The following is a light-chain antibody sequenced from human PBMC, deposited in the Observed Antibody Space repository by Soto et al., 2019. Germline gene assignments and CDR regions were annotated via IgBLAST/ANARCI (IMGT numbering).Light chain of an antibody. Sequence: DIQMTQSPSTLSASVGDRVTITCRASQSISSWLAWYQQKPGKAPKLLIYAASNLETGVPSRFSGSGSGTDFTFTISSLQPEDIATYYCQQYDNLPLTFGGGTKVDIK. CDR3: QQYDNLPLT. V-gene: IGKV1-33*01. CDR2: AAS. CDR1: QSISSW. J-gene: IGKJ4*01.